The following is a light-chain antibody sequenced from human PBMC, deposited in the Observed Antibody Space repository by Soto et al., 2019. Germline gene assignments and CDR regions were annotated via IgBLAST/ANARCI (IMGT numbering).Light chain of an antibody. CDR1: SSDVGGYNY. CDR3: SSYTSSSTRV. Sequence: QSVLTQPASVSESPGQSITISCTGTSSDVGGYNYVSWYQQHPGKAPKLLIYEVSNRPSGVSNRFSGSKSGNTASLIISGLQAEDEADYYCSSYTSSSTRVFGTGTKVTVL. V-gene: IGLV2-14*01. CDR2: EVS. J-gene: IGLJ1*01.